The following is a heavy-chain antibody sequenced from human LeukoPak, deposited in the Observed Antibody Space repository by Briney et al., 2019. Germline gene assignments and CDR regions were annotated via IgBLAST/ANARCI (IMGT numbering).Heavy chain of an antibody. CDR3: ARSNGDYPYPFDY. Sequence: PSESLSLTCIASGDSVGSYYWNSIRHTPRKELEWVGYIFYSGNPTYNLSLNSRATISLHTCKNQFSLKLMSVTAADTAVYYCARSNGDYPYPFDYWGQGILVTVSS. CDR2: IFYSGNP. CDR1: GDSVGSYY. J-gene: IGHJ4*02. D-gene: IGHD4-17*01. V-gene: IGHV4-59*02.